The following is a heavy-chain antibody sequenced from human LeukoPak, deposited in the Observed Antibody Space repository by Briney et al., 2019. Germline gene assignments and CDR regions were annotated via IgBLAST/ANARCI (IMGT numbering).Heavy chain of an antibody. CDR2: INHSGST. J-gene: IGHJ4*02. V-gene: IGHV4-34*01. CDR3: ARVWYSSSWFDY. Sequence: PSETLSLTCAVYGGSFSGYYWSWIRQPPGKGLEWVGEINHSGSTNYNPSLKSRVTISVDTSKNQFSLKLSSVTAADTAVYYCARVWYSSSWFDYWGQGTLVTVSS. CDR1: GGSFSGYY. D-gene: IGHD6-13*01.